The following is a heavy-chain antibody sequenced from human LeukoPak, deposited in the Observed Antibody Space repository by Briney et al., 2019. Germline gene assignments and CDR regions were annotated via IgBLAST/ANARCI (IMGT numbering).Heavy chain of an antibody. CDR3: AREGYSYYFDY. V-gene: IGHV3-7*01. CDR1: GFTFSSYW. Sequence: PGGSLRLSCAASGFTFSSYWMTWVRQAPGKGLEWVANIKQDGSEKYYVDSVKGRFTISRDNAKNSLYLQMNSLRAEDTAVYYCAREGYSYYFDYWGQGTLVTVSS. J-gene: IGHJ4*02. D-gene: IGHD5-18*01. CDR2: IKQDGSEK.